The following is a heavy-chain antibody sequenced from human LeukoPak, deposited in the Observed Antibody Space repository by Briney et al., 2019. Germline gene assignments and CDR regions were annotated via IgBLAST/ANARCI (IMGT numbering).Heavy chain of an antibody. CDR2: IYSDGTT. Sequence: GGSLRLSCAASGFTVRNNYMSWVRQAPGKGLEWVSVIYSDGTTHLAASVKGRFTISRHNSKNRLYLQMNSLRADDTAVYYCASYGGNSDFDYWGQGTLVTVSS. CDR1: GFTVRNNY. D-gene: IGHD4-23*01. J-gene: IGHJ4*02. V-gene: IGHV3-53*01. CDR3: ASYGGNSDFDY.